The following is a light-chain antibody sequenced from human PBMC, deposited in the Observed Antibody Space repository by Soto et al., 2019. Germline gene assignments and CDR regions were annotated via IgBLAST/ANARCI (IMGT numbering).Light chain of an antibody. CDR1: QSVSTN. V-gene: IGKV3-15*01. CDR3: QQSQRAGLT. CDR2: GAS. Sequence: EIVMTQSPATLSVSPGERATLSCRASQSVSTNLAWYQQKPGQAPRLLIYGASTRASGIPARFSGSGSGTEFTLTISSLQSEDFAVYYCQQSQRAGLTFGGGTKVEIK. J-gene: IGKJ4*01.